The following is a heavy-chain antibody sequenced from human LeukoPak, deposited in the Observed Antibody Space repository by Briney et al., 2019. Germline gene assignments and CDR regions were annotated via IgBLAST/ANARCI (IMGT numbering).Heavy chain of an antibody. D-gene: IGHD6-13*01. CDR3: AKDRGIAAAGARHFDY. CDR2: ISGSGGST. V-gene: IGHV3-23*01. CDR1: GFSLRSYA. J-gene: IGHJ4*02. Sequence: GGSLRLSCAAAGFSLRSYAMSWVRQAPGKGLEWVSAISGSGGSTYYADSVKGRFTISRDNSKNTLYLQMNSLRAEDTAVYYCAKDRGIAAAGARHFDYWGQGTLVTVSS.